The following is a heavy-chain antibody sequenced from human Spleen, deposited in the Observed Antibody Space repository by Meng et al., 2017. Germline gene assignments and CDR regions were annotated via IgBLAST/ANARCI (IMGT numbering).Heavy chain of an antibody. CDR3: ARVGYTYGYDP. CDR2: ISGSGSSI. CDR1: GFTFSTYE. D-gene: IGHD5-18*01. V-gene: IGHV3-48*03. Sequence: GGSLRLSCAASGFTFSTYEMNWVRQAPGKGLEWVSYISGSGSSIYYADSVKGRFTISRDNAKNSLYLQMNSLRAEDTAVYYCARVGYTYGYDPWGHGTLVTVSS. J-gene: IGHJ5*02.